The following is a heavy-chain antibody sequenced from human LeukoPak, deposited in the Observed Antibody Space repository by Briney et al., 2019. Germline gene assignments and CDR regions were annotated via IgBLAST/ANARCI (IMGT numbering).Heavy chain of an antibody. CDR3: ARGRDSRVYQFKGFDY. D-gene: IGHD3-22*01. CDR1: GGSISSSNW. Sequence: SETLSLTCAVSGGSISSSNWWSWVRQPPGKGLEWIGEIYHSGSTNYNPSLKSRVTISVDTSKNQFSLKLISVTAADTAVYYCARGRDSRVYQFKGFDYWGQGILVTISS. CDR2: IYHSGST. V-gene: IGHV4-4*02. J-gene: IGHJ4*02.